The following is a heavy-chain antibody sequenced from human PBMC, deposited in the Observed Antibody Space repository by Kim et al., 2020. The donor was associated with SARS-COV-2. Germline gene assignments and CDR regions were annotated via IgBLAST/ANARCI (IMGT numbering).Heavy chain of an antibody. J-gene: IGHJ5*02. Sequence: NYAQKFQGRVTMTRDTSISTAYMELSRLRSDDTAVYYCARTSGYPNWFDPWGQGTLVTVSS. D-gene: IGHD3-3*01. V-gene: IGHV1-2*02. CDR3: ARTSGYPNWFDP.